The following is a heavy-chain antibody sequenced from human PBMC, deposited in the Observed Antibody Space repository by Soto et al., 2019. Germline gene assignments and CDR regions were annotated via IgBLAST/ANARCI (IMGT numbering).Heavy chain of an antibody. CDR3: ARLTKAERH. V-gene: IGHV3-53*01. D-gene: IGHD1-1*01. J-gene: IGHJ4*02. Sequence: EVQLVESGGGLTQPGGSLRLSCVVSGFIVSSSHMIWVRQAPGKGLEGVSILYNHGKTNYVVSVKERFTITRDNSKNAVYLHMHSLRVEDTAVYYCARLTKAERHWGQGALVTVSS. CDR1: GFIVSSSH. CDR2: LYNHGKT.